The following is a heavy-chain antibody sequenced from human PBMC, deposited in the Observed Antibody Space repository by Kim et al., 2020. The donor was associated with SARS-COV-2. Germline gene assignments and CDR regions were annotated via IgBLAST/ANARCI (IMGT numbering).Heavy chain of an antibody. D-gene: IGHD5-12*01. J-gene: IGHJ4*02. CDR2: ISYDGSNK. CDR3: AKGRGYADY. Sequence: GGSLRLSCAASGFTFSSYGMHWVRQAPGKGLEWVAVISYDGSNKYYADSVKGRFTISRDNSKNTLYLQMNSLRAEDTAVYYCAKGRGYADYWGQGTLVTVSS. V-gene: IGHV3-30*18. CDR1: GFTFSSYG.